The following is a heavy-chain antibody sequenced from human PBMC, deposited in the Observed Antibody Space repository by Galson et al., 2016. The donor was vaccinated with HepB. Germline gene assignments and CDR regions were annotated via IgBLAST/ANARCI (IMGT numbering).Heavy chain of an antibody. CDR3: AHRPLNCSKNNCYAGWFDP. CDR2: IYSDDDK. J-gene: IGHJ5*02. Sequence: PALVKPTQTLTLTCTFAGFSLNAGGVGVGWIRQPPGRALEWVALIYSDDDKRFRPSLKNRVTITKDTSKNQVVLTLTNMHPVDTATYFCAHRPLNCSKNNCYAGWFDPWGQGILVIVSS. D-gene: IGHD1-1*01. CDR1: GFSLNAGGVG. V-gene: IGHV2-5*02.